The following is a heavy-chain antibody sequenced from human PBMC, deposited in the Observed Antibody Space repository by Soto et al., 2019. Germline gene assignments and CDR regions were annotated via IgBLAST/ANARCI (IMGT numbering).Heavy chain of an antibody. CDR1: GCTFSSYA. D-gene: IGHD2-15*01. J-gene: IGHJ6*02. Sequence: GAAVKVSCKASGCTFSSYASSGVRQAPGQGLEGMGGSIPIFGTANYAQKFQGRGTITSDESTSTAYMELSRLRSEETAVYYCARDQGDRRKYCSGGSCYHSYYYYGMDVWGQGTTVTVSS. CDR3: ARDQGDRRKYCSGGSCYHSYYYYGMDV. CDR2: SIPIFGTA. V-gene: IGHV1-69*13.